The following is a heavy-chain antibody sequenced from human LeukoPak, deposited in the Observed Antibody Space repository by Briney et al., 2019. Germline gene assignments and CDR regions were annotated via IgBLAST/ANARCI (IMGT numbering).Heavy chain of an antibody. V-gene: IGHV1-2*02. CDR2: INPNSGGT. Sequence: ASVKVSCKASGYTLTAHYMHWVRQAPGQGLEWMGWINPNSGGTNYAQKFQGRVTMTRDTSISTAYMGLSRLRSDDTAVYYCARDYYDSRGFGAFDIWGQGTMVTVSS. CDR3: ARDYYDSRGFGAFDI. J-gene: IGHJ3*02. CDR1: GYTLTAHY. D-gene: IGHD3-22*01.